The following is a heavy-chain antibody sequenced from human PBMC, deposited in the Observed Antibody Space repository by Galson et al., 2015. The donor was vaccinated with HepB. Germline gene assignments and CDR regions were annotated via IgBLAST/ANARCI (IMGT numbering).Heavy chain of an antibody. D-gene: IGHD6-19*01. CDR2: ISTKRGNT. Sequence: QSGAEVKEPGASVKVSCKASGYTFNKYGISWVRQAPGQGLEWMGWISTKRGNTKHAQNFQGRVTMTTETSTNTAYMELRSLRSDDTALYYCAKDPYLYSALAGTMAGFDYWGQGTLVTVSS. CDR3: AKDPYLYSALAGTMAGFDY. J-gene: IGHJ4*02. V-gene: IGHV1-18*01. CDR1: GYTFNKYG.